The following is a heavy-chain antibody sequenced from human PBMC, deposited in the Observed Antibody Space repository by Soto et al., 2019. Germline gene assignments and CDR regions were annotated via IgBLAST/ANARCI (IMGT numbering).Heavy chain of an antibody. Sequence: EVQLLESGGGLVQPGGSLRLSCAASGFTFSSYAMSWVRQAPGKGLEWVSAISGSGGSTYYADSVKGRFTISRDNSKNTLYLQINSLRAEDTAVYYCAKDRHYDSSGYYPLIAFDIWGQGTMVTVSS. D-gene: IGHD3-22*01. V-gene: IGHV3-23*01. CDR3: AKDRHYDSSGYYPLIAFDI. CDR1: GFTFSSYA. CDR2: ISGSGGST. J-gene: IGHJ3*02.